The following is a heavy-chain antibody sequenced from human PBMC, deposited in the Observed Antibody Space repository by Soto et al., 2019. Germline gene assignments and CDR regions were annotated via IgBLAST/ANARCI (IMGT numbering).Heavy chain of an antibody. Sequence: PGESLKISCKGSGYSFTIYCIGLVRQIRGKGLEWMGIIYPGDSDTRYSPSFHGQVTISADKSISTAYLQWSSLKASDTAMYYCATSSIAAQGQLYYGMDVWGQGTTVTSP. J-gene: IGHJ6*02. CDR3: ATSSIAAQGQLYYGMDV. V-gene: IGHV5-51*01. CDR1: GYSFTIYC. D-gene: IGHD6-6*01. CDR2: IYPGDSDT.